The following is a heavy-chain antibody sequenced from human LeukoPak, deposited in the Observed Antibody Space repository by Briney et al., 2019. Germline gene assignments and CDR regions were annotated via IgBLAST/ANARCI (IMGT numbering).Heavy chain of an antibody. CDR3: AGDGNSY. Sequence: GGSLRLSCAASGFTSGRYWMSWVRQAPGKGLEWVAKIKQDGGEKYYVDSVEGRFTISRDNAKNSLYLQMNSLRVEDTAVYYCAGDGNSYWGQGTLVTVSS. V-gene: IGHV3-7*03. CDR1: GFTSGRYW. J-gene: IGHJ4*02. D-gene: IGHD4-23*01. CDR2: IKQDGGEK.